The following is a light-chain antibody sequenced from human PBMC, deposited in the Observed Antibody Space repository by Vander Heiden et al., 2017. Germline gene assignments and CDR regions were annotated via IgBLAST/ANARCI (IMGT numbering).Light chain of an antibody. CDR1: SSHIGSNP. J-gene: IGLJ3*02. CDR2: RND. V-gene: IGLV1-44*01. Sequence: QSVLPQPPSASGTPGQGVPLFCSGSSSHIGSNPVNWYQQVPGTAPKLLICRNDQRPSGVPDRFSGSKSGTSASLAISGLQSEDEADYYCATWDDSLIWVFGGGTKLTVL. CDR3: ATWDDSLIWV.